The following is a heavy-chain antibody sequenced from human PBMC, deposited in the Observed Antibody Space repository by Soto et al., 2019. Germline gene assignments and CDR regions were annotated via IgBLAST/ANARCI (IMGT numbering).Heavy chain of an antibody. CDR1: GYSFAGYW. CDR2: IDPSDSQT. V-gene: IGHV5-10-1*01. D-gene: IGHD3-22*01. CDR3: ARQIYDSDTGPNFQYYFDS. J-gene: IGHJ4*02. Sequence: GESLKISCKGSGYSFAGYWITWVRQKPGKGLEWMGQIDPSDSQTYYSPSFRGHVTISATKSITTVFLQWGSLRASDTAMYYCARQIYDSDTGPNFQYYFDSWGQGTPVTVSS.